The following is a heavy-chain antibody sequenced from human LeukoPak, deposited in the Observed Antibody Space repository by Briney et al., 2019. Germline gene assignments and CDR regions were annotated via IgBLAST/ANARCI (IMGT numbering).Heavy chain of an antibody. J-gene: IGHJ5*02. CDR2: IYSGGST. CDR1: GFTVSSSY. D-gene: IGHD3-10*01. V-gene: IGHV3-53*01. Sequence: GGSLRLSCVASGFTVSSSYMSWVRQAPGKGLEWVSVIYSGGSTYYADSVKGRFTISRDNSKNTLYLQMNSLRAEDTAVYYCARDWRSGSGTQRWFDPWGQGTLVTVSS. CDR3: ARDWRSGSGTQRWFDP.